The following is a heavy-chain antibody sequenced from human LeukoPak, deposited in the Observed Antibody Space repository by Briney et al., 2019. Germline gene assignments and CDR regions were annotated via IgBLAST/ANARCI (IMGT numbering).Heavy chain of an antibody. CDR3: ARSPKFSGPLNWFDT. Sequence: PSETLSLTCTVSGGSISSYYWSWIRQPAGKGLEWIGRIYTSGSTNYNPSLKSRVTMSVDTSKNQFSLKLSSVTAADTAVYYCARSPKFSGPLNWFDTWGQGTLVTVSS. CDR1: GGSISSYY. CDR2: IYTSGST. V-gene: IGHV4-4*07. D-gene: IGHD1-26*01. J-gene: IGHJ5*02.